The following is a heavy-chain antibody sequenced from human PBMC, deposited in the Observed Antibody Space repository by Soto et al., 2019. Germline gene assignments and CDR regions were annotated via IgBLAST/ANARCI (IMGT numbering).Heavy chain of an antibody. CDR1: GFTVSSNY. CDR3: AKASSRPYDFWTNTVGYYY. V-gene: IGHV3-53*01. CDR2: IYSGGST. J-gene: IGHJ4*02. Sequence: GGSLRLSCAASGFTVSSNYMSWVRQAPGKGLEWVSVIYSGGSTYYADSVKGRFTISRDNSKNTLYLQMNSLRAEDTAVYYCAKASSRPYDFWTNTVGYYYWGQGTLVTVA. D-gene: IGHD3-3*01.